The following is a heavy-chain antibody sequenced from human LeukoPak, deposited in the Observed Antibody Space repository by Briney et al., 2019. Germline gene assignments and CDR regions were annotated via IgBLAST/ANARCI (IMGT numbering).Heavy chain of an antibody. J-gene: IGHJ3*02. D-gene: IGHD6-13*01. CDR1: GFTFSSYS. Sequence: GGSLRLSCAASGFTFSSYSMNWVRQAPGKGPEWVSYISSSSSTIYYADSVKGRFTISRDNAKNSLYLQMNSLRAEDTAVYYCAGYSGSWSYAFDIWGQGTMVTVSS. CDR2: ISSSSSTI. V-gene: IGHV3-48*01. CDR3: AGYSGSWSYAFDI.